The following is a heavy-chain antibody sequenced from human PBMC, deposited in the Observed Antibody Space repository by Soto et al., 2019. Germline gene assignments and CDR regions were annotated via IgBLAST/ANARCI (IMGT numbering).Heavy chain of an antibody. CDR1: GFTFSSYS. CDR2: ISSSSSYI. V-gene: IGHV3-21*01. Sequence: GGSLRLSCAASGFTFSSYSMNWVRQAPGKGLEWVSSISSSSSYIYYADSVKGRFTISRDNAKNSLYLQMNSLRAEDTAVYYCARFDSSSWFFWFDPWGQGTLVTVSS. D-gene: IGHD6-13*01. CDR3: ARFDSSSWFFWFDP. J-gene: IGHJ5*02.